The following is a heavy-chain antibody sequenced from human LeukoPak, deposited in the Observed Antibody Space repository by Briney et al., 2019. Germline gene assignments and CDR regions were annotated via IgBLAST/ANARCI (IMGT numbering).Heavy chain of an antibody. CDR2: IYTSGST. J-gene: IGHJ4*02. D-gene: IGHD1-26*01. CDR3: ARAYGGSLLGYFDY. V-gene: IGHV4-4*07. Sequence: SETLPLTCTVSGGSISSYYWSWIRQPAGKGLEWIGRIYTSGSTNYNPSLKSRVTISVDKSKNQFSLKLSSVTAADTAVYYCARAYGGSLLGYFDYWGQGTLVTVSS. CDR1: GGSISSYY.